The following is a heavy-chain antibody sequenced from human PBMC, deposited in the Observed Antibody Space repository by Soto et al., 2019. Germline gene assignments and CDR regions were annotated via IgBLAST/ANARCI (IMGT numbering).Heavy chain of an antibody. CDR3: ARMGSNYGYFFDY. Sequence: SGPTLVNPTETLTLTCTVSGFSLSNARMGVSWIRQPPGKALEWLAHIFSNDAKSYSTSLKSRLTISKDTSKSQVVLTMTDMDPVDTATYYCARMGSNYGYFFDYWGQGTLVTVSS. J-gene: IGHJ4*02. CDR2: IFSNDAK. D-gene: IGHD4-4*01. CDR1: GFSLSNARMG. V-gene: IGHV2-26*01.